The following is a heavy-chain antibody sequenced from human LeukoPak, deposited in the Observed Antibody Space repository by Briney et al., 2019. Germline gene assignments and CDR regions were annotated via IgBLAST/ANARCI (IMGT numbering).Heavy chain of an antibody. CDR1: GFTFSGYE. CDR3: ARDAGTDYYDSSGYYSNSYYFDY. V-gene: IGHV3-48*03. CDR2: ISDSGTTI. J-gene: IGHJ4*02. Sequence: GGSLRLSCAASGFTFSGYEMIWVRQAPGKGLEWVSYISDSGTTIYYADSVKGRFTISRDNARNSLYLQMNGLRAEDTAVYYCARDAGTDYYDSSGYYSNSYYFDYWGQGTLVTVSS. D-gene: IGHD3-22*01.